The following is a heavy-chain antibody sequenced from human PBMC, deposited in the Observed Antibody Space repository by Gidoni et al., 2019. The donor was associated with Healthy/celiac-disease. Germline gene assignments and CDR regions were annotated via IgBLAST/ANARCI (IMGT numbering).Heavy chain of an antibody. CDR3: AREGMTTNPLPFYYYYGMDV. D-gene: IGHD4-4*01. Sequence: QVQLQESGPGLVKPSQTLSLTCTVPGGSISSGSYYWSWIRQPAGKGLEWIGRIYTSGSTNYNPSLKSRVTISVDTSKNQFSLKLSSVTAADTAVYYCAREGMTTNPLPFYYYYGMDVWGQGTTVTVSS. V-gene: IGHV4-61*02. CDR1: GGSISSGSYY. CDR2: IYTSGST. J-gene: IGHJ6*02.